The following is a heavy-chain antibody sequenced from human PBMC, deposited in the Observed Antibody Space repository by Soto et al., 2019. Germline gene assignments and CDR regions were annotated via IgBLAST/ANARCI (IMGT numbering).Heavy chain of an antibody. CDR2: ISGSGGST. D-gene: IGHD6-19*01. J-gene: IGHJ4*02. CDR3: AKDSGKAVAPDY. V-gene: IGHV3-23*01. Sequence: EVQLLESGGGLVQPGGSLRLSCAASGFTFSSYAMSWVRQTPGKGLEWVSAISGSGGSTYYADSVKGRFTISRDNSKNTLYLQMNSLRAEDTAVYYCAKDSGKAVAPDYWGQGTLATVSS. CDR1: GFTFSSYA.